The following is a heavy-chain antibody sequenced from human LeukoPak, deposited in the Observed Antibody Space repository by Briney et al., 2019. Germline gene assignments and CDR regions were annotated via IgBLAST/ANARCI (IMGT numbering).Heavy chain of an antibody. D-gene: IGHD2-2*01. Sequence: SETLSLTCTVSGGSISSGGYYWSWIRQPPGKGLEWIGYIYHSGSTYYNPSLKSRVTISVDRSKNQFSLKLSSVTAADMAVYYCAGYCSSTSCDAFDIWGQGTMVTVSS. J-gene: IGHJ3*02. V-gene: IGHV4-30-2*01. CDR1: GGSISSGGYY. CDR3: AGYCSSTSCDAFDI. CDR2: IYHSGST.